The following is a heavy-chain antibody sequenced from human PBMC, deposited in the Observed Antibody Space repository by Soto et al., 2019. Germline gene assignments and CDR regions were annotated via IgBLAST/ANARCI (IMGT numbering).Heavy chain of an antibody. J-gene: IGHJ6*02. V-gene: IGHV1-18*01. CDR3: ARALYDSSGYYRSFYYGMDV. D-gene: IGHD3-22*01. CDR2: ISAYNGNT. CDR1: GYTFISYG. Sequence: GASVKVSCKSSGYTFISYGISWVRQAPGQGLEWMGWISAYNGNTNYAQKLQGRVTMTTDTSTNTAYMELRSLRSDDTAVYYCARALYDSSGYYRSFYYGMDVWGQGTTVTVSS.